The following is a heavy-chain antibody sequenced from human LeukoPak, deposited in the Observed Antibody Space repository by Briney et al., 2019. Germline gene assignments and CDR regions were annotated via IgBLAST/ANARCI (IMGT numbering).Heavy chain of an antibody. V-gene: IGHV3-23*01. D-gene: IGHD4-11*01. CDR1: GFTFSSYA. CDR2: ISGNGGST. CDR3: AKEASTVTPYYYYYMDV. J-gene: IGHJ6*03. Sequence: GGSLRLSCAASGFTFSSYAMSWVRQAPGKGLEWVSAISGNGGSTYYADSVKGRFTISRDNSKNTLYLQMNSLRAEDTAVYYCAKEASTVTPYYYYYMDVWGKGTTVTVSS.